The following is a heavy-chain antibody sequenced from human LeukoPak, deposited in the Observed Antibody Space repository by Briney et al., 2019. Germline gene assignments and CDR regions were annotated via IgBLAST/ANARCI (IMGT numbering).Heavy chain of an antibody. Sequence: SVKVSCKASGYIFIGYYMHWVRQAPGQGLEWMGGIIPIFGTANYAQKFQGRVTITADESTSTAYMELSSLRSEDTAVYYCARGEIVVVVAAYDAFDIWGQGTMVTVSS. V-gene: IGHV1-69*13. D-gene: IGHD2-15*01. CDR2: IIPIFGTA. CDR3: ARGEIVVVVAAYDAFDI. CDR1: GYIFIGYY. J-gene: IGHJ3*02.